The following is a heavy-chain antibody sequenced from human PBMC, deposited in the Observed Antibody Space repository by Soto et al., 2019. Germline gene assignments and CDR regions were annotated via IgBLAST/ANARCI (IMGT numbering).Heavy chain of an antibody. V-gene: IGHV4-30-4*08. CDR1: GGSISSGGYY. CDR3: AMRGYSYGYYGY. D-gene: IGHD5-18*01. Sequence: SETLSLTCTVSGGSISSGGYYWSWIRQHPGKGLEWIGYIYYSGSTYYNPSLKSRVTISVDTSKNQFSLKLSSVTAAVTAVYYCAMRGYSYGYYGYWGQGTLVTVSS. CDR2: IYYSGST. J-gene: IGHJ4*02.